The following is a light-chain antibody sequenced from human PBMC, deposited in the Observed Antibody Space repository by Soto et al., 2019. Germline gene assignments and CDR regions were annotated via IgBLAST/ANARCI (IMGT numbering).Light chain of an antibody. J-gene: IGKJ1*01. CDR1: QGIGND. V-gene: IGKV1-17*01. CDR3: LQHNTYPWT. CDR2: AAS. Sequence: DIQMTQSPSSLSASVGDRVTITCRASQGIGNDLGWFQQKPGKAPKRLIYAASSLQSGVPSRFSGSRSGTEFTLTISSLQPEDFGTYYCLQHNTYPWTFGQGTKVEIK.